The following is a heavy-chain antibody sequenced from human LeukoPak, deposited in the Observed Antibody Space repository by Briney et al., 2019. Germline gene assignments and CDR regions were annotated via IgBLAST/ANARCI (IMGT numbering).Heavy chain of an antibody. V-gene: IGHV5-51*01. CDR3: ARRRGYGDYGGAFDI. D-gene: IGHD4-17*01. CDR1: GYSFTSYW. Sequence: GESLKISCKGSGYSFTSYWIGWVRQMPGKGLEWMGIIYPGDSDTRYSPSFQGQVTISADKSTSTAYLQWSSLKASDTAMYYCARRRGYGDYGGAFDIWGQGTMVTVSS. J-gene: IGHJ3*02. CDR2: IYPGDSDT.